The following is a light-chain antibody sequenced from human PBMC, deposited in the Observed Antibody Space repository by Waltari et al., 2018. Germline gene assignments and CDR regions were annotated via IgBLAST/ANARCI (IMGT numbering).Light chain of an antibody. J-gene: IGLJ3*02. V-gene: IGLV1-47*01. CDR3: AAWDGSLSGWV. CDR1: SSDIGSNF. CDR2: RND. Sequence: QSVLTQPPSVSETPGQRVTISCSGGSSDIGSNFVYWYQHVPGTAPRLLITRNDQRPSGVPDRFSGSKSGTSASLVISGLRPEDEADYYCAAWDGSLSGWVFGGGTKVTVL.